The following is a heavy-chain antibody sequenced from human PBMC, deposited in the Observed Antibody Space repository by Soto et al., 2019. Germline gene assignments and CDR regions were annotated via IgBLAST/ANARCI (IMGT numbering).Heavy chain of an antibody. Sequence: PSETLSLTCTVSGGSISNYYWTWIRQPPGKGLEWIGYIYYSGSTYYNPSLKSRITISVDTSKNQFSLKLSSVTAADTAVYYCARGGRTIFGRYFDYWGQGTLVTVSS. V-gene: IGHV4-59*08. D-gene: IGHD3-3*01. CDR1: GGSISNYY. CDR3: ARGGRTIFGRYFDY. CDR2: IYYSGST. J-gene: IGHJ4*02.